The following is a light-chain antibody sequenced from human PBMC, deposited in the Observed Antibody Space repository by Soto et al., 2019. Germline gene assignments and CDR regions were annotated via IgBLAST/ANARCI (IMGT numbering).Light chain of an antibody. Sequence: EIVFTQTPATLSLSPGERATLSCRASESVSSCLAWYQQKPGQAPRLLIYDASNRATGIPARFSGSGSGTDFTLTISSLEPEDFAVYYCQERSNWLITFGQGTRLEIK. V-gene: IGKV3-11*01. CDR3: QERSNWLIT. J-gene: IGKJ5*01. CDR1: ESVSSC. CDR2: DAS.